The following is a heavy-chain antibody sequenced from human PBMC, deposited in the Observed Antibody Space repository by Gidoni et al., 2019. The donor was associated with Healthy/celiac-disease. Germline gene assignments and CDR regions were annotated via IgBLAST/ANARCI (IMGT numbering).Heavy chain of an antibody. CDR2: ISSSSSYI. CDR1: GFTFSSYS. V-gene: IGHV3-21*03. Sequence: EVQLVESGGGLVKPGGSLRLSWAASGFTFSSYSMNWVRQAPGKGLEWVSSISSSSSYIYYADSVKGRFTISRDNAKNSLYLQMNSLRAEDTAVYYCARKAVAGAYNWFDPWGQGTLVTVSS. D-gene: IGHD6-19*01. CDR3: ARKAVAGAYNWFDP. J-gene: IGHJ5*02.